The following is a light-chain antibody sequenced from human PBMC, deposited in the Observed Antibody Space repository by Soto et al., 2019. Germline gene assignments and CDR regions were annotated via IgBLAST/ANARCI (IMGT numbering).Light chain of an antibody. CDR2: GAY. V-gene: IGKV3-15*01. Sequence: EIVMTQSPATLSVSPGERATLSCRASQSVNSHLAWYQQKPGQAPRPLIYGAYYRATGIPARFSGSGSGTDFTLTISSLQSEDFAVYYCQQYDNWPPFTFGPGTKVDIK. CDR3: QQYDNWPPFT. CDR1: QSVNSH. J-gene: IGKJ3*01.